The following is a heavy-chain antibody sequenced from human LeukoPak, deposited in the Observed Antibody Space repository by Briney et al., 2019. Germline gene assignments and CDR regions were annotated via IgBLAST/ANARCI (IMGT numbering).Heavy chain of an antibody. V-gene: IGHV4-34*01. Sequence: SETLSLTCAVYGGSLSGYYWSWIRQPPGKGLEWIGEINHSGSTNYNPSLKSRVTISVDTSKNQFSLKLSSVTAADTAVYYCARGNAYYDFWSAPWRRAPFDYWGQGTLVTVSS. CDR3: ARGNAYYDFWSAPWRRAPFDY. CDR1: GGSLSGYY. D-gene: IGHD3-3*01. J-gene: IGHJ4*02. CDR2: INHSGST.